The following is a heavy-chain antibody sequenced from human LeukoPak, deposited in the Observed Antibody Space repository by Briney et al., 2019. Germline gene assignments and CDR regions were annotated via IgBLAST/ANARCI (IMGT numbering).Heavy chain of an antibody. V-gene: IGHV4-39*01. D-gene: IGHD3-10*01. CDR3: ARYVVYGAGKYYFDY. Sequence: SETLSLTCTVSGGSVSSTTYYWSGIRQPPGKGLEWIASINYSGSTYYNPSLKSRVTISVDTSENQFSLKLSSVTAADTAVYYCARYVVYGAGKYYFDYWGQGTLVTVSS. J-gene: IGHJ4*02. CDR2: INYSGST. CDR1: GGSVSSTTYY.